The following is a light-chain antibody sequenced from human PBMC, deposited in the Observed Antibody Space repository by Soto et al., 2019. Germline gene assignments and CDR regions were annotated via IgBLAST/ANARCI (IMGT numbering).Light chain of an antibody. CDR1: QSVSFY. V-gene: IGKV3-11*01. Sequence: ETVLTQSPATLSLSPGERATLSCRASQSVSFYLAWYQQKPGQAPRLLIYDASNRATGIPARFSGSGSGTDFTLTISSLEPEDFAIYYCQHRSNWPSFGQGTRLEIK. CDR3: QHRSNWPS. CDR2: DAS. J-gene: IGKJ5*01.